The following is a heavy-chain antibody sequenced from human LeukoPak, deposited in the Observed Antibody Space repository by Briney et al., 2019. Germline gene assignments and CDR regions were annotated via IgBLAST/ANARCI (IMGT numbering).Heavy chain of an antibody. J-gene: IGHJ4*02. CDR2: INPRDGET. Sequence: ASVKVSCKASGYNFVGYYIHWVRQAPGQGLEWMGRINPRDGETNFAQKVQGRVTMTSDTSISTAYMELSGLRSDDTAIYYCGRDWELRFHQGGLDYWGQGALVTVSS. D-gene: IGHD3-3*01. CDR1: GYNFVGYY. CDR3: GRDWELRFHQGGLDY. V-gene: IGHV1-2*06.